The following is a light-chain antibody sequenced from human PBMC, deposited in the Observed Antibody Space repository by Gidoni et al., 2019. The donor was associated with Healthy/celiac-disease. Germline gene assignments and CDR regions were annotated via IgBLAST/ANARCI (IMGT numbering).Light chain of an antibody. CDR3: QQRSNWPFT. CDR1: HSVSRF. V-gene: IGKV3-11*01. Sequence: EIVLTQSPATLSSSPGERATLSCRASHSVSRFLVWYQQKPGQAPRLLIYDASNRATGFPARFSGSGSGTDFTLTISSLEPEDFAVYYCQQRSNWPFTFGGGTKVEIK. J-gene: IGKJ4*01. CDR2: DAS.